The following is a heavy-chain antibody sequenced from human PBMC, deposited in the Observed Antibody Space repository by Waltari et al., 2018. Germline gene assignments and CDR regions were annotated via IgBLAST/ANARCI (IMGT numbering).Heavy chain of an antibody. CDR1: GYTFTSYD. V-gene: IGHV1-8*03. CDR2: MNPNSGNT. Sequence: VQLVQSGAEVKKTGASVKVSCETSGYTFTSYDINWVRQAAGHGLEWMGWMNPNSGNTGYAQKFQGRVTFTTDPSISTAYMELSSLKSEDTAVYYCARGRSALSVHLLDPWGQGTLVNVSS. J-gene: IGHJ5*02. CDR3: ARGRSALSVHLLDP.